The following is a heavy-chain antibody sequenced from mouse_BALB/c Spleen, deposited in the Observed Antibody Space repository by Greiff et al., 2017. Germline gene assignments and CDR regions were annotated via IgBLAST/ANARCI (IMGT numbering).Heavy chain of an antibody. Sequence: QVQLKESGPGLVQPSQSLSITCTVSGFSLTSYGVHWVRQSPGKGLEWLGVIWSGGSTDYNAAFISRLSISKDNSKSQVFFKMNSLQADDTAIYYCARNLNGDGAWFAYWGQGTLVTVSA. D-gene: IGHD3-3*01. J-gene: IGHJ3*01. CDR2: IWSGGST. V-gene: IGHV2-4-1*01. CDR3: ARNLNGDGAWFAY. CDR1: GFSLTSYG.